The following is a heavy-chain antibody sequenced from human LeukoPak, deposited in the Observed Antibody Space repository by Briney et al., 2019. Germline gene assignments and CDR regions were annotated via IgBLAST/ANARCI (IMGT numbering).Heavy chain of an antibody. J-gene: IGHJ5*02. CDR1: GGSISSYY. Sequence: SETLSLTCTVSGGSISSYYWSWIRQPPGKGLEWIGYIYYSRSTNYNPSLKSRVTISVDTSKNQFSLKLSSVTAADTAVYYCARDLGSYYYDSSGYGRFDPWGQGTLVTVSS. D-gene: IGHD3-22*01. CDR3: ARDLGSYYYDSSGYGRFDP. CDR2: IYYSRST. V-gene: IGHV4-59*01.